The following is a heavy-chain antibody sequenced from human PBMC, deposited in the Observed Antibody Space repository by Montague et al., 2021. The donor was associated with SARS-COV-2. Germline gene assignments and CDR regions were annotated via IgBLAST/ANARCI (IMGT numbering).Heavy chain of an antibody. CDR2: IYSSGST. J-gene: IGHJ4*02. V-gene: IGHV4-59*01. D-gene: IGHD6-19*01. CDR1: GGSIRSYY. CDR3: ARHTRGWQPFDF. Sequence: SDPLSLPCTVSGGSIRSYYWSWIRQPPGKGLEWIGEIYSSGSTNYNPSLKSRVTISMDTSKSQFSLKLTSVTAADTAVYYCARHTRGWQPFDFWGQGTLVTVSS.